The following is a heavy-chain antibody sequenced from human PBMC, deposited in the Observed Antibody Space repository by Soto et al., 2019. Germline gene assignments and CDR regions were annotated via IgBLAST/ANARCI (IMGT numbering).Heavy chain of an antibody. Sequence: SETLSLTCTVSGGSISSGGYYWSRIRQHPGKGLEWIGYIYYSGSTYYNPSLKSRVTISVDTSKNQFSLKLSSVTAADTAVYYFARXAHGEXVXXXYYXGMDXWGQGTTVXVXS. CDR1: GGSISSGGYY. CDR3: ARXAHGEXVXXXYYXGMDX. J-gene: IGHJ6*02. V-gene: IGHV4-31*03. CDR2: IYYSGST. D-gene: IGHD3-10*01.